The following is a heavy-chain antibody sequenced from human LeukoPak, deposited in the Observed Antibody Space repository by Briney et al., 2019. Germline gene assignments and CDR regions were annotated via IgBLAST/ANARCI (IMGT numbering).Heavy chain of an antibody. CDR2: IYYSGST. J-gene: IGHJ2*01. CDR1: GGSISSYY. V-gene: IGHV4-59*12. Sequence: SETLSLTCTVSGGSISSYYWSWIRQPPGKGLEWIGYIYYSGSTYYNPSLKSRVTISVDTSKNQFSLKLSSVTAADTAVYYCARGSDVEQQLVHVPSLFDLWGRGTLVTVSS. CDR3: ARGSDVEQQLVHVPSLFDL. D-gene: IGHD6-13*01.